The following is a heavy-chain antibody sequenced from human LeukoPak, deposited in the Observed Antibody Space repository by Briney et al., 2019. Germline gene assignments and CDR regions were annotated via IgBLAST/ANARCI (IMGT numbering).Heavy chain of an antibody. D-gene: IGHD3-22*01. J-gene: IGHJ3*02. Sequence: PSETLSLTCTVSGGSISSSSYYWGWIRQPPGKGLEWTGSIYYSGSTYYNPSLKSRVTISVDTSKNQFSLKLSSVTAADTAVYYCAYDSSGYYHDAFDIWGQGTMVTVSS. CDR3: AYDSSGYYHDAFDI. CDR2: IYYSGST. CDR1: GGSISSSSYY. V-gene: IGHV4-39*01.